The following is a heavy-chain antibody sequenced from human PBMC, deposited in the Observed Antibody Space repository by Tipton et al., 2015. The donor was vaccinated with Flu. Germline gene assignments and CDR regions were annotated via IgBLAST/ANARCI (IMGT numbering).Heavy chain of an antibody. CDR1: GFIVTTNY. V-gene: IGHV3-53*01. CDR3: AASSGYYLATFDL. CDR2: MYSGGGT. J-gene: IGHJ3*01. D-gene: IGHD3-22*01. Sequence: SLRLSCAASGFIVTTNYMTWVRQAPGKGLDWVSVMYSGGGTYYADSVKGRFTIPRDKSKNTLFLQIDSLRADDAAVYYCAASSGYYLATFDLWGQGTMVTVSS.